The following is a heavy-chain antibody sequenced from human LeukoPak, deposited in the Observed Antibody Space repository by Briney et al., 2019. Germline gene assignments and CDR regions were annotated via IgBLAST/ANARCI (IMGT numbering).Heavy chain of an antibody. Sequence: ASVKVSCKAFGYTFTSYAMNWMRQATGQGLEWMGWMNPNSGSTGYAQKFQGRVTMTRDTSLSTAYMELSSLTSDDTAVYYCARDGRGAAAADDPLDIWSQGTTVTVSS. D-gene: IGHD6-13*01. J-gene: IGHJ3*02. CDR3: ARDGRGAAAADDPLDI. CDR2: MNPNSGST. V-gene: IGHV1-8*02. CDR1: GYTFTSYA.